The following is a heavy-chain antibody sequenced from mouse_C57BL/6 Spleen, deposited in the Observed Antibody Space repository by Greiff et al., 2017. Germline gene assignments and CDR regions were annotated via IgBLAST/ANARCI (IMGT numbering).Heavy chain of an antibody. CDR2: IYPGDGDT. Sequence: QVQLQQSGPELVKPGASVKISCKASGYAFSSSWMNWVKQRPGQGLEWIGRIYPGDGDTNYNGKFKGKATLTADKSSSTAYMQRSSLTSEDSAVYVCGRDDYYYAMDYWGQGTSVTVSS. J-gene: IGHJ4*01. CDR3: GRDDYYYAMDY. D-gene: IGHD2-4*01. V-gene: IGHV1-82*01. CDR1: GYAFSSSW.